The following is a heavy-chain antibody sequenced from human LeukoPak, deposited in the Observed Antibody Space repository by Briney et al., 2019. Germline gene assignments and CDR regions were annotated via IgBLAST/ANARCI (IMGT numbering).Heavy chain of an antibody. CDR1: GGTFSSYA. CDR3: ARVTAMVTVFDY. V-gene: IGHV1-69*01. Sequence: SVKVSCKASGGTFSSYAISWVRQAPGQGLEWMGGIIPIFGTANYAQKFQGRVTITADESTSTAYMELSSLRSEGTAVYYCARVTAMVTVFDYWGQGTLVTVSP. J-gene: IGHJ4*02. D-gene: IGHD5-18*01. CDR2: IIPIFGTA.